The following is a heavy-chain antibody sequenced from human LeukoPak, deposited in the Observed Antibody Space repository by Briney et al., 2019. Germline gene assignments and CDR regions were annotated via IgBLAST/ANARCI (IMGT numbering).Heavy chain of an antibody. J-gene: IGHJ4*02. V-gene: IGHV3-30-3*01. CDR1: GFTFRNYV. Sequence: GGSLRLSCAASGFTFRNYVIHWVRQAPGKGLEWVAVTSSDLNVKLYADSVKGRFTISRDNSRSTLYLQVNSLRPEDTAIYYCAREGYYGSGSPPSLYFDYWGQGTLVTVSS. CDR3: AREGYYGSGSPPSLYFDY. D-gene: IGHD3-10*01. CDR2: TSSDLNVK.